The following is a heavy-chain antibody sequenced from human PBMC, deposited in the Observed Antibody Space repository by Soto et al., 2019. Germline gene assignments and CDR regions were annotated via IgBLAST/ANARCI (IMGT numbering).Heavy chain of an antibody. Sequence: QVQLVESGGGVVQPGRSLRLSCAASGFTFSRHTMHWVRQAPGKGLEWVAAISDDGSNTYYADSVKGRFTISRDNSKNALYLEMNSRSSEDTAVHHCARELYYDFWSGFNTHPYYFDDWGQGTLVTVSS. CDR3: ARELYYDFWSGFNTHPYYFDD. CDR1: GFTFSRHT. CDR2: ISDDGSNT. J-gene: IGHJ4*02. V-gene: IGHV3-30-3*01. D-gene: IGHD3-3*01.